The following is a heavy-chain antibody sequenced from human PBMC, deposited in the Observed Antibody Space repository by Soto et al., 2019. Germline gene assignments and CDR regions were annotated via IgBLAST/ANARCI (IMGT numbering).Heavy chain of an antibody. D-gene: IGHD1-26*01. Sequence: QVRLQESGPGLVKPSETLSLTCVVSGAAISGYYWSWIRQPPGKGLEWIGFIDYSGSTTNYSPSLKNRVTISVDTSKNIISLRLGSVPAADTAIYYCVRDGRERQFDYWGQGTLVTVSS. CDR2: IDYSGSTT. J-gene: IGHJ4*02. CDR3: VRDGRERQFDY. CDR1: GAAISGYY. V-gene: IGHV4-59*01.